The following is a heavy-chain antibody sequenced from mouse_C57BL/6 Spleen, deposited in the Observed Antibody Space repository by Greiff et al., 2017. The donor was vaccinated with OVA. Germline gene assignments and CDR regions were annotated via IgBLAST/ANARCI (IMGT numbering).Heavy chain of an antibody. J-gene: IGHJ1*03. D-gene: IGHD2-2*01. V-gene: IGHV5-9*01. Sequence: DVMLVESGGGLVKPGGSLKLSCAASGFTFSSYTMSWVRQTPEKRLEWVATISGGGGNTYYPDSVKGRFTISRDNAKNTLYLQMSSLRSEDTALYYCARQGIYYGYDKYFDVWGTGTTVTVSS. CDR2: ISGGGGNT. CDR1: GFTFSSYT. CDR3: ARQGIYYGYDKYFDV.